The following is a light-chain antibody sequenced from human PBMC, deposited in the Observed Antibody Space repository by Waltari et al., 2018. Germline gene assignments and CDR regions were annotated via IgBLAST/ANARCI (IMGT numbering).Light chain of an antibody. Sequence: DIQMTQSPSSLSASVGDRVSITCRTSQTISSYLNWYKQKPGKAPNLLIYAASSLQSVVPSRFSGSGSGTDFTLTISSLQSEDFATYYCQQTYSTPRTFGQGTKVEVK. CDR1: QTISSY. V-gene: IGKV1-39*01. J-gene: IGKJ1*01. CDR3: QQTYSTPRT. CDR2: AAS.